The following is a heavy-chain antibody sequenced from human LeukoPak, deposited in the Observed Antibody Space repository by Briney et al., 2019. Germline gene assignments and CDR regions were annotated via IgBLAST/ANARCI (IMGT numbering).Heavy chain of an antibody. V-gene: IGHV1-2*02. CDR3: ARASAGYSSSWYVG. CDR1: GYTFTGYY. D-gene: IGHD6-13*01. Sequence: GASVKVSCKASGYTFTGYYMRWVRPAPGQGLEWMGWINPNSGGTNYAQKFQGRVTMTRDTSISTAYMELSRLRSDDTAVYYCARASAGYSSSWYVGWGQGTLVTVSS. J-gene: IGHJ4*02. CDR2: INPNSGGT.